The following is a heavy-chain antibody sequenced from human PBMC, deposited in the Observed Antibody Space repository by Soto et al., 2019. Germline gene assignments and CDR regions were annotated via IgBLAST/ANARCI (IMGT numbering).Heavy chain of an antibody. CDR3: ARDSLYYGSGTCWFDP. D-gene: IGHD3-10*01. CDR2: IHYSGST. V-gene: IGHV4-59*11. J-gene: IGHJ5*02. Sequence: SETLSLTCTVSGGSFSSHYWSWLRQPPGKGLEWIGYIHYSGSTDYNPSLKSRVTISVDTSENQFSLRLRSVTAADTAVYYCARDSLYYGSGTCWFDPWGQGTLVTVSS. CDR1: GGSFSSHY.